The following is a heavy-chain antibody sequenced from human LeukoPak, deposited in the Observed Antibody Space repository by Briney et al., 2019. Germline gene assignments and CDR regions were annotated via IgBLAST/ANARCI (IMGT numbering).Heavy chain of an antibody. CDR3: ARGGSSSGSYYYGVDA. Sequence: ASVKVSCKTSGYTFSGNYIYWVRQAPGQGLEWMGWINPNSGVTNYAQKFQGRVTMTRDTSISTAYMDLSSLISDDTAVYYCARGGSSSGSYYYGVDAWGQGTTVTVSS. J-gene: IGHJ6*02. CDR1: GYTFSGNY. D-gene: IGHD3-10*01. CDR2: INPNSGVT. V-gene: IGHV1-2*02.